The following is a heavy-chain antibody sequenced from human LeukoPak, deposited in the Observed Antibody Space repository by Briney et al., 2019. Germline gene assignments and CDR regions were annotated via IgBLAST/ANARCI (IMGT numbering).Heavy chain of an antibody. CDR3: ARLAVGAD. V-gene: IGHV3-30-3*01. J-gene: IGHJ4*02. D-gene: IGHD1-26*01. CDR1: GFTFSSYA. Sequence: TGGSLRLSCAASGFTFSSYAMHWVRQAPGKGLEWVAIISYDGNNEYYAASVEGRFTISRDNAKNSLYLQMNSLRAEGTAVYYCARLAVGADWGQGTLVTVSS. CDR2: ISYDGNNE.